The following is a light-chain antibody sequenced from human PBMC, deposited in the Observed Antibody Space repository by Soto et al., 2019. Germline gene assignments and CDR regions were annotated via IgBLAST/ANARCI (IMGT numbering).Light chain of an antibody. CDR1: QSVSSS. CDR2: DAS. Sequence: EIVLTQSPATLSLSPGERATFSCRASQSVSSSLAWYKQRPGQAPRLLISDASNRATGIPARLSGSGSRTDFTLTCSSLEPEDFAVYYCQQRNSWPLTFGAGTKVEI. V-gene: IGKV3-11*01. J-gene: IGKJ4*01. CDR3: QQRNSWPLT.